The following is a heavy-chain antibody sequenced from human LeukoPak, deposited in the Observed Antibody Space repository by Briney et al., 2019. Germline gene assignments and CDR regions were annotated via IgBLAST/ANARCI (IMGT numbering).Heavy chain of an antibody. D-gene: IGHD6-19*01. CDR1: GDSINSHY. V-gene: IGHV4-59*11. CDR2: VYNSRST. Sequence: SETLSLTCNVSGDSINSHYWSWIRQPPGKGLEWIGYVYNSRSTNYNPSLKSRVTISEDKSKNQLSLRPTSVTAADTAVYYCARGGSSGPYNWFDPWGQGILVTVSS. J-gene: IGHJ5*02. CDR3: ARGGSSGPYNWFDP.